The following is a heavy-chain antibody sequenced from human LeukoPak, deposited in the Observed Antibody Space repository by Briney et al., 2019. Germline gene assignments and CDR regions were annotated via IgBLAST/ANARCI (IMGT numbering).Heavy chain of an antibody. CDR1: GYTFTIYY. D-gene: IGHD6-13*01. CDR3: ARGSIAAAGTFDY. Sequence: GAAVTVSSMESGYTFTIYYMHWGRPAPGQGGGRMGIINPSGGSTNYPQNFQSRITMTTDMSTSTVYMELSSLRSDDTAVYYCARGSIAAAGTFDYWGQGTLVTVSS. CDR2: INPSGGST. V-gene: IGHV1-46*01. J-gene: IGHJ4*02.